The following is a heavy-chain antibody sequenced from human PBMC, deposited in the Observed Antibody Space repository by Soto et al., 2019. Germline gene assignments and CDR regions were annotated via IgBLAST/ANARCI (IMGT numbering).Heavy chain of an antibody. CDR2: ISGSGGGT. CDR1: GFTFSSYV. Sequence: GGSLRLSCAASGFTFSSYVMSWVRQTPGKGLDWVSAISGSGGGTYYADSVKGRFTISRDNSKNTLYLQMNSLRAEDTAVYYCAKGYSSSWYFFDYWGQGTLVTVSS. V-gene: IGHV3-23*01. D-gene: IGHD6-6*01. J-gene: IGHJ4*02. CDR3: AKGYSSSWYFFDY.